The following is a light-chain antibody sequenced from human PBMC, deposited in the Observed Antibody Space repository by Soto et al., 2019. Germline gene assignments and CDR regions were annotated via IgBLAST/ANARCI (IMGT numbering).Light chain of an antibody. CDR1: QSISNS. V-gene: IGKV1-39*01. J-gene: IGKJ2*01. Sequence: DIQMTQSPSSLSASVGDRVPITCRASQSISNSLNWYQQKPGKAPTLLIYAASRLQSGVPSRFSGSGSGTDFTLTISSLQPEDFATFYCQQSDRTPRTFGQGTKLEI. CDR2: AAS. CDR3: QQSDRTPRT.